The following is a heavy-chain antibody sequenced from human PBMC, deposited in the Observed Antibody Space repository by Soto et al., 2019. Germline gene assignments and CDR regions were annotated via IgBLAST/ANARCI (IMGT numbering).Heavy chain of an antibody. CDR1: GESFIGYY. D-gene: IGHD5-12*01. CDR3: ARTDIVTTNWFDP. V-gene: IGHV4-34*02. CDR2: INHRGST. Sequence: QVHLQQWGAGLLKPSETLSLTCAVYGESFIGYYWTWIRQPPGKGLEWIGEINHRGSTKYNPSLKSRVTISIDTSKHQFSLKLSSVTAADTSVYYCARTDIVTTNWFDPWGQGTLVTVSS. J-gene: IGHJ5*02.